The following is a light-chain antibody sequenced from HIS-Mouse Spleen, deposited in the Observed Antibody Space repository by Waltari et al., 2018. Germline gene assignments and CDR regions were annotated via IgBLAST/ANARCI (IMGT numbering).Light chain of an antibody. J-gene: IGLJ2*01. CDR3: SSYTSSSFNVV. Sequence: QSALTQPASVSGSPGQSITISCTGTSSDVGCYNYVSWYQQPPGTAPKLMIYDVSNRPSGVSNRFSGSKSGNTASLTISGLQAEDEADYYCSSYTSSSFNVVFGGGTKLTVL. CDR1: SSDVGCYNY. CDR2: DVS. V-gene: IGLV2-14*03.